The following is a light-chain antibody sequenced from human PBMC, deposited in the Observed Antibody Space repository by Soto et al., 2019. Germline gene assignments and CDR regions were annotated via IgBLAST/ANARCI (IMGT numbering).Light chain of an antibody. Sequence: DIQMTQSPSSLSASVGDRVTITCRASQGISNYLAWYQQKPGKVPKLLICAASTLQSGVLSRFSGSGSGTDFNLTISSLQPEDVATYYCQKYNSAPWTFGQGTKVEIK. J-gene: IGKJ1*01. CDR2: AAS. CDR3: QKYNSAPWT. CDR1: QGISNY. V-gene: IGKV1-27*01.